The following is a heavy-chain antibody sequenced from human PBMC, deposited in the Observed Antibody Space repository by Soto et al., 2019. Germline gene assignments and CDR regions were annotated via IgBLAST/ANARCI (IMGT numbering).Heavy chain of an antibody. CDR3: ARGVQSSGYNDAFEI. J-gene: IGHJ3*02. CDR1: GYTFTNYG. CDR2: ISTYNGNT. V-gene: IGHV1-18*04. D-gene: IGHD3-22*01. Sequence: QVQLVQSGAEVKKHGASVKVSCKDSGYTFTNYGITWVRQAPGQGLEWMGWISTYNGNTNYAQKLQGRVTMTTDTSTSTAYVELRSLISDDTAVYYCARGVQSSGYNDAFEIWGQGTMVTVSS.